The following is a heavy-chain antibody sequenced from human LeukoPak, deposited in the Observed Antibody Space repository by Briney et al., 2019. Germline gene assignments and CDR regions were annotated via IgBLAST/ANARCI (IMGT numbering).Heavy chain of an antibody. Sequence: PGGSLRLSCAASGFTFSRYCMSWVRQAPGKGLEWVANINEDGSEKYSVDSVKGRFTISRDNAKNSLYLQMNSLRAEDTAVYYCARDWWDSSGYYDYWGQGTLVTVFS. CDR3: ARDWWDSSGYYDY. CDR1: GFTFSRYC. CDR2: INEDGSEK. D-gene: IGHD3-22*01. V-gene: IGHV3-7*01. J-gene: IGHJ4*02.